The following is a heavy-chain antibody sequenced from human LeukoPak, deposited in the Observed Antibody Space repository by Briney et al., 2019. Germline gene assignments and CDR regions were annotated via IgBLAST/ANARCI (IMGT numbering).Heavy chain of an antibody. Sequence: PGGSLRLSCAASGFTFSDYSMHWVRQAPGKGLEYVSAISSNGGSTYYANSVKGRFTISRDNSKNTLYLQMGSLRAEDMAVYYCARGSRNYYDSSGYYYYWGQGTLVTVSS. J-gene: IGHJ4*02. CDR3: ARGSRNYYDSSGYYYY. V-gene: IGHV3-64*01. CDR2: ISSNGGST. CDR1: GFTFSDYS. D-gene: IGHD3-22*01.